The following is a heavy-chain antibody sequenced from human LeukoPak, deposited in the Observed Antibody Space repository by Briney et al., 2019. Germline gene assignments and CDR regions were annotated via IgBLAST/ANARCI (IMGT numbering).Heavy chain of an antibody. CDR1: GGSISSGDYY. V-gene: IGHV4-30-4*01. CDR2: IYYSGST. J-gene: IGHJ4*02. D-gene: IGHD1-7*01. Sequence: SETLSLTCTVSGGSISSGDYYWSWIRQPPGKGLEWIGYIYYSGSTYYNPSLKSRVTISVDTSKNQFSLKLSSVTAADTAVYYCARRFSLAPRDNWNYPPIYWGQGTLVTVSS. CDR3: ARRFSLAPRDNWNYPPIY.